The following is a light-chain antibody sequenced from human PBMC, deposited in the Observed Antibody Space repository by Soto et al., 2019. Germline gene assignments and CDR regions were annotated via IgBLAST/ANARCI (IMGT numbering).Light chain of an antibody. CDR2: GAS. CDR3: QQYNNWPPWT. V-gene: IGKV3-15*01. CDR1: QSLFSN. J-gene: IGKJ1*01. Sequence: EIVMTQSPATLSVSPGERATLSCRACQSLFSNLAWYQQKPGQAPRLLIYGASTRATGIPARFSGSGSGTEFTLTISSLQSEDFAVYYCQQYNNWPPWTFGQGTKVEIK.